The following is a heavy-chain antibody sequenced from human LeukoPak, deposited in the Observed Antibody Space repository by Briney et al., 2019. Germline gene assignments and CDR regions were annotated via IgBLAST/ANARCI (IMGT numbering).Heavy chain of an antibody. Sequence: GGSLRLSCAASGFTFHSYAMSWVRQAPGKGLEGVAVTSYDGINKYYADSVEGRFTISRDNSKNTLYLQMNSLRAEDTAVYYCARRYCSSTSCLFDYWGQGTLVTVSS. CDR2: TSYDGINK. CDR3: ARRYCSSTSCLFDY. V-gene: IGHV3-30-3*01. J-gene: IGHJ4*02. D-gene: IGHD2-2*01. CDR1: GFTFHSYA.